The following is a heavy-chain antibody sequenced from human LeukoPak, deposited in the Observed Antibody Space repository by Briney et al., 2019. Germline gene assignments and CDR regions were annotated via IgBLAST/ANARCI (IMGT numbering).Heavy chain of an antibody. Sequence: GESLKISCKGSGYSFTSYWIGWVRQMPGKGLEWMGIFYPGDSDTRYSPSFQGQVTISADKSISTAYLQWSSLKASDTAMYYCARLVDIVATINPSLWGAGLTFDYWGQGTLVTVSS. CDR3: ARLVDIVATINPSLWGAGLTFDY. V-gene: IGHV5-51*01. CDR1: GYSFTSYW. CDR2: FYPGDSDT. J-gene: IGHJ4*02. D-gene: IGHD5-12*01.